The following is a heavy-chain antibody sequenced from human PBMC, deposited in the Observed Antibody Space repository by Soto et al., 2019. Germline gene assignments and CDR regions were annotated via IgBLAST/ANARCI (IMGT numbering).Heavy chain of an antibody. V-gene: IGHV4-31*02. CDR1: GGSISSGGYY. Sequence: SETLSLTXTVSGGSISSGGYYWSWIRQHPAKGLEWIGYIYYSGSTYYNPSLKSRVTISVDTSKNQFSLELSSVTAADTAVYYCARDRYYYDSSGYLPLYGMDVWGQGTTVTVSS. J-gene: IGHJ6*02. CDR2: IYYSGST. CDR3: ARDRYYYDSSGYLPLYGMDV. D-gene: IGHD3-22*01.